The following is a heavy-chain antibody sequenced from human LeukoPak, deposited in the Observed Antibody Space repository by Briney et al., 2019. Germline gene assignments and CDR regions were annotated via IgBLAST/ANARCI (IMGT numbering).Heavy chain of an antibody. CDR2: IKSKTDGGTT. V-gene: IGHV3-15*01. D-gene: IGHD2/OR15-2a*01. Sequence: PGGSLRLSCAVSGFTFSNTYMSWVRPAPGKGLEWVGRIKSKTDGGTTDYAAPVKGRFTISRDDSKNTLSLQMNSLKTEDTAVYYCTTGGYYLATTWFDSWGQGTLVTVSS. CDR3: TTGGYYLATTWFDS. CDR1: GFTFSNTY. J-gene: IGHJ5*01.